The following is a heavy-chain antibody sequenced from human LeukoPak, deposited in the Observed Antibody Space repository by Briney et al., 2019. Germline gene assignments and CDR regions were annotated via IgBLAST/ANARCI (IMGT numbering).Heavy chain of an antibody. J-gene: IGHJ3*02. D-gene: IGHD4-11*01. CDR3: ARVVSKYDVAFLI. CDR1: GGSVATYY. Sequence: SGTLSLTCTASGGSVATYYLNWIRQSPGKGLEWVGYIHYSGSTTYNPSPVRPVNISPETPSNQICLNLNSGTAADTAVYYCARVVSKYDVAFLIRGEGTTVSVSS. CDR2: IHYSGST. V-gene: IGHV4-59*02.